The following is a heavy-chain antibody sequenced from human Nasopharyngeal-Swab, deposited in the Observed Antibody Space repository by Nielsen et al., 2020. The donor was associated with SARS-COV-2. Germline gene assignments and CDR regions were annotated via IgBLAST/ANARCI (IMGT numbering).Heavy chain of an antibody. CDR3: ARRDSSGYYGSGFDY. CDR2: IYPGDSDT. D-gene: IGHD3-22*01. CDR1: GYSFTSYW. Sequence: KVSGKGSGYSFTSYWIGWVRQMPGKGLEWMGIIYPGDSDTRYSPSFQGQVTISADKSISTAYLQWSSLKASDTAMYYCARRDSSGYYGSGFDYWGQGTLVTVSS. V-gene: IGHV5-51*01. J-gene: IGHJ4*02.